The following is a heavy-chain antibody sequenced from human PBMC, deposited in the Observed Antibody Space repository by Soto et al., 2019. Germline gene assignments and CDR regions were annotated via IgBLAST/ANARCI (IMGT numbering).Heavy chain of an antibody. CDR2: INAGNGNT. CDR1: GYTFTSYA. V-gene: IGHV1-3*01. CDR3: ASLHEVILVVPAATGAFDI. J-gene: IGHJ3*02. Sequence: ASVKVSCKAYGYTFTSYAMHWVRQAPGQGLEWMGWINAGNGNTRYSQKFQGRVTIPRDTSASTAYMVMSSLRSEYMAVFYCASLHEVILVVPAATGAFDIFGLGTMVTVSS. D-gene: IGHD2-2*01.